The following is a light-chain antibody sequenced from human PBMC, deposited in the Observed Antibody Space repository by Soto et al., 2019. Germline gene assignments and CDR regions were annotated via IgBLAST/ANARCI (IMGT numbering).Light chain of an antibody. V-gene: IGLV2-8*01. CDR1: SSDVGGYNY. CDR2: EVN. CDR3: TSYAGGNNV. J-gene: IGLJ1*01. Sequence: QSALTQPPSASGSPGQSVTISCTGTSSDVGGYNYVSWYQQNPGKVPKFMIYEVNKRPSGVPDRFSGSKSGNTASLTVSGLQAEDEADYYCTSYAGGNNVFGTGTKLTVL.